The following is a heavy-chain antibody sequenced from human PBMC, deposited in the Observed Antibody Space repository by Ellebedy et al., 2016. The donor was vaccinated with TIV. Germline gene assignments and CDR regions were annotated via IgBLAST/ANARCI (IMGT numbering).Heavy chain of an antibody. CDR1: GFSLSTSGMC. Sequence: SGPTLVKPTQTLTLTCTFSGFSLSTSGMCVSWIRQPPGKALEWLALIDWDDDKYYSTSLKTRLTISKDTSKNQVVLTITNMDPVDTATYYCAREYYDFWSGSYTFDYWGQGTLVTVSS. CDR3: AREYYDFWSGSYTFDY. V-gene: IGHV2-70*01. D-gene: IGHD3-3*01. CDR2: IDWDDDK. J-gene: IGHJ4*02.